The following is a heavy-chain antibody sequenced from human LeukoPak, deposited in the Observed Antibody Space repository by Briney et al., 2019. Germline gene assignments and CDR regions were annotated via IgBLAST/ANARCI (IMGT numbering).Heavy chain of an antibody. V-gene: IGHV3-23*01. Sequence: GGSLRLSCAASGFTFSTYAMSWVRQAPGKGLEWVSGISGSGGRTYYADSVKGRFTISRDNPKNMLYLQMNTLRAEDTAVYYCASSGNWFDPWGQGTLVTVSS. D-gene: IGHD3-10*01. CDR3: ASSGNWFDP. CDR1: GFTFSTYA. J-gene: IGHJ5*02. CDR2: ISGSGGRT.